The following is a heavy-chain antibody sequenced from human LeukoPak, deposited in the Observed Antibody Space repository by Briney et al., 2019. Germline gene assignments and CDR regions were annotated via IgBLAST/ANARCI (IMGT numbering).Heavy chain of an antibody. CDR2: IKSDGTT. CDR3: ARDRYSYDH. D-gene: IGHD3-3*01. CDR1: GFTFSSYW. V-gene: IGHV3-74*01. J-gene: IGHJ4*02. Sequence: PGGSLRLSCAASGFTFSSYWMSWVRQVPGKGLVWVSYIKSDGTTNYADSVKGRFTISRDNAKSTLFLQMNSLRAEDTALYYCARDRYSYDHWGQGTLVTVSS.